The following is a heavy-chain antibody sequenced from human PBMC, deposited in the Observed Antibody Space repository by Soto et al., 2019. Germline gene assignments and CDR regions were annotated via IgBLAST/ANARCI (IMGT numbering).Heavy chain of an antibody. CDR2: IKPDGSDG. D-gene: IGHD6-13*01. J-gene: IGHJ4*02. CDR1: GFTFSNYW. Sequence: EVQLVESGGGLVQPGGSLRLSCAASGFTFSNYWMSWVRQAPGKGLEWVANIKPDGSDGYYLDSVKGRFTISRDNTKNSLDLQMNSLRAEDTAVYYCVRDTSAAAPDYWGQGTLVTVSS. V-gene: IGHV3-7*01. CDR3: VRDTSAAAPDY.